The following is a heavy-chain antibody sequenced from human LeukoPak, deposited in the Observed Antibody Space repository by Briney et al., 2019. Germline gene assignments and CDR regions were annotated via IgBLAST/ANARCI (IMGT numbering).Heavy chain of an antibody. Sequence: PSETLSLTCTVSGGSIRSYYWSWIRQPPGKGPEWIGYIYYSGSTNCNPSLKSRVTISVDTSKNQFSLKLSSATAADTAVYYCARGLVSSSWYFDYWGQGTLVTVSS. CDR2: IYYSGST. CDR1: GGSIRSYY. J-gene: IGHJ4*02. V-gene: IGHV4-59*01. D-gene: IGHD6-13*01. CDR3: ARGLVSSSWYFDY.